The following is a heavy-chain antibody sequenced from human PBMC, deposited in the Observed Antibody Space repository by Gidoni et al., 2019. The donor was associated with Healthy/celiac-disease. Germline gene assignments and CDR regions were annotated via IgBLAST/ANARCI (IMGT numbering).Heavy chain of an antibody. CDR2: ISYDGSNK. J-gene: IGHJ4*02. CDR1: GFTFSSYA. Sequence: QVQLVESGGGVVQPGRSLRLSCAASGFTFSSYAMHWVRQASGKGLEWVAVISYDGSNKYYADSVKGRFTISRDNSKNTLYLQMNSLRAEDTAVYYCARDWYYYDSSAILGHWGQGTLVTVSS. V-gene: IGHV3-30-3*01. D-gene: IGHD3-22*01. CDR3: ARDWYYYDSSAILGH.